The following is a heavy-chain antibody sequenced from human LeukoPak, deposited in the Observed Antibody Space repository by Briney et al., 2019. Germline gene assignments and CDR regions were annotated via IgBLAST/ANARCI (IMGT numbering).Heavy chain of an antibody. CDR2: IYYSGST. D-gene: IGHD2-2*02. Sequence: SETLSLTCTVSGGSISSGDYYWSWLRQPPGRGLEWIGYIYYSGSTYYNPSLKSRVTISVDTSKNQFSLKLSSVTAADTAVYYCARYSLGYCSSTSCYTNFDYWGQGTLVTVSS. CDR1: GGSISSGDYY. V-gene: IGHV4-30-4*01. J-gene: IGHJ4*02. CDR3: ARYSLGYCSSTSCYTNFDY.